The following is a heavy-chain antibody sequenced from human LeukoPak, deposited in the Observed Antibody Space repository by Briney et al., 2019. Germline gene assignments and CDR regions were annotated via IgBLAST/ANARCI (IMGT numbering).Heavy chain of an antibody. CDR3: ARGVEMATNPSDY. CDR1: GGSISSSSYY. D-gene: IGHD5-24*01. J-gene: IGHJ4*02. V-gene: IGHV4-39*01. CDR2: IYYSGST. Sequence: PSETLSLTCTVSGGSISSSSYYWGWIRQPPGKGLEWIGSIYYSGSTYYNPSLKSRVTISVDTSKNQFSLKLSSVTAADTAVYYCARGVEMATNPSDYWGQGTLVTVSS.